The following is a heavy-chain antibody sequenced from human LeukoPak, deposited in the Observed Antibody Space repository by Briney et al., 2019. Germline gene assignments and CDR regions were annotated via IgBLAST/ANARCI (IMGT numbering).Heavy chain of an antibody. Sequence: SETLSLTRTVSGGSISSYYWSWIRQPPGKGLEWIGYIYYSGSTNYNPSLKSRVTISVDTSKNQFSLKLSSVTAADTAFYYCAVEAAAGMFWGQGTLVTVSS. V-gene: IGHV4-59*08. D-gene: IGHD6-13*01. J-gene: IGHJ4*02. CDR3: AVEAAAGMF. CDR2: IYYSGST. CDR1: GGSISSYY.